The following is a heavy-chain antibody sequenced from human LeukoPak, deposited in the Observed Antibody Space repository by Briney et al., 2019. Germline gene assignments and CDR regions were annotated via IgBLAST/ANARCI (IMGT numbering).Heavy chain of an antibody. CDR1: GFTFSSYA. CDR2: ISYDGSNK. V-gene: IGHV3-30-3*01. CDR3: ARDKEVTYYYYSGMDV. J-gene: IGHJ6*02. D-gene: IGHD4-11*01. Sequence: GRSLRLSCAASGFTFSSYAMHWVRQAPGKELEWVAVISYDGSNKYYADSVKGRFTISRDSSKNTLYLQMNSLRAEDTAVYSCARDKEVTYYYYSGMDVWGQGTTVTVSS.